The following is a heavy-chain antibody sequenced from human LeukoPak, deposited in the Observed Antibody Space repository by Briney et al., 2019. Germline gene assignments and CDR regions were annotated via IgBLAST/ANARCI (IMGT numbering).Heavy chain of an antibody. J-gene: IGHJ4*02. CDR1: GFIFSNSG. CDR2: IYTDGSTK. V-gene: IGHV3-33*01. Sequence: GRSLRLSCAASGFIFSNSGMHWVRQAPGKGLEWMTVIYTDGSTKYYADSVKGRFTISRDNSQNTLYLQMNSLRAEDTAVYYCARNSGGRRYYFTEWGQGTLVTVSS. D-gene: IGHD3-10*01. CDR3: ARNSGGRRYYFTE.